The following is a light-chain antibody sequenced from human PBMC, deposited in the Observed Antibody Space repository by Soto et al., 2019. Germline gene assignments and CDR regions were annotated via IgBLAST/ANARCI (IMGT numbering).Light chain of an antibody. V-gene: IGLV1-51*02. CDR1: SSNIGRTS. CDR2: ENN. J-gene: IGLJ1*01. Sequence: QSVLTQPPSVSAAPGQKVTISCSGSSSNIGRTSVSWCQQLPETAPRLLIYENNKRPSGIPDRFSGSKSGTSATLVITGLQTGDEAEYFCGTWDSNLSADIFGTGNKLTVL. CDR3: GTWDSNLSADI.